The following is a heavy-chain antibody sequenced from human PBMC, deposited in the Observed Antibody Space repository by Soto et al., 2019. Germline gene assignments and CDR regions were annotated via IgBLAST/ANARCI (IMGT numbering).Heavy chain of an antibody. J-gene: IGHJ4*02. CDR3: AKGAWYYDILTGYGYFDY. CDR2: ISGSGVST. CDR1: GFTFSSYA. V-gene: IGHV3-23*01. D-gene: IGHD3-9*01. Sequence: EVQLLESGGGLVQPGGSLRLSCAASGFTFSSYAMSWVRQAPGKGLEWISGISGSGVSTYYADSVKGRFTISRDNSKNPLYLQMHSLRAEDTVVYYCAKGAWYYDILTGYGYFDYWGQGTLATVSS.